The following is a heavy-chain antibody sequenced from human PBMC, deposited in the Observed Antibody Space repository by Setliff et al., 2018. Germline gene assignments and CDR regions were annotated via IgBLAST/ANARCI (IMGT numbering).Heavy chain of an antibody. CDR3: ARVALVVVIRNAFDI. V-gene: IGHV4-31*03. J-gene: IGHJ3*02. CDR2: IYYRGST. Sequence: SETLSLTCTVSGGSISSGGYYWSWIRQHPGKGLEWIGYIYYRGSTYYNPSLKSRVTLSVDTSKNQFSLKLSSVTAADTAVYYCARVALVVVIRNAFDIWGQGTMVTVSS. D-gene: IGHD2-21*01. CDR1: GGSISSGGYY.